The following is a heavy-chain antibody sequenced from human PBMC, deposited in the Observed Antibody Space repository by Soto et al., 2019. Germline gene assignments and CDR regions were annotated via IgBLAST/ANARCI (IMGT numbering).Heavy chain of an antibody. J-gene: IGHJ4*02. V-gene: IGHV4-59*08. D-gene: IGHD5-12*01. CDR2: IYYSGST. CDR1: GGSISSYY. Sequence: PSETLSLTCTVSGGSISSYYWSWIRQPPGKGLEWIGYIYYSGSTNYNPSLKSRVTISVDTSKSQFSLKPSSVTAADTAVYYCARRRDGYIFDYWGQGTLVTVSS. CDR3: ARRRDGYIFDY.